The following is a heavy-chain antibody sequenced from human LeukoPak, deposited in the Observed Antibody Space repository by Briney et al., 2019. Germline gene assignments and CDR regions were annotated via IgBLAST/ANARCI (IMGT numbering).Heavy chain of an antibody. CDR2: IYYSGST. CDR3: ARAVRGAANFDY. J-gene: IGHJ4*02. CDR1: GGSISSGGYY. D-gene: IGHD3-16*01. Sequence: SETLSLTCTVSGGSISSGGYYWSWIRQHPGKGLEWIGYIYYSGSTYYNPSLKSRVTISVDTSKNQFSLKLSSVTAADTAVYYCARAVRGAANFDYWGQGTLVTVSS. V-gene: IGHV4-31*03.